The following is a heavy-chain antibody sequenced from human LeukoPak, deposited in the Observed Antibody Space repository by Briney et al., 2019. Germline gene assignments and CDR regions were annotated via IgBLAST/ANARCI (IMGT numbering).Heavy chain of an antibody. CDR1: GFTFSDFQ. V-gene: IGHV3-11*01. J-gene: IGHJ4*02. CDR2: ISSSGDTM. CDR3: ARLKRRPAYFDY. Sequence: GGSLRLSCAASGFTFSDFQMSWIRQAPGKGLECISYISSSGDTMYYADSVKGRFTISRDNAKNSLYLQLNSLRAEDTAVYYCARLKRRPAYFDYWCQGTLVTVSS.